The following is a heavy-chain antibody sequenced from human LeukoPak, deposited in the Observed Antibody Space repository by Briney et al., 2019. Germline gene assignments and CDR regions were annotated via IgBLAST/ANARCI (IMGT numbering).Heavy chain of an antibody. Sequence: GGSLRLSCAASGFTFDDYGMSWVRQAPGKGLEWVSGINWSGGRTGYADSVKGRLTISRDNAKNSLFLQMNSLRAEDTALYYCARDGGLYGMDVWGQGTTVTVSS. D-gene: IGHD3-16*01. J-gene: IGHJ6*02. CDR3: ARDGGLYGMDV. CDR1: GFTFDDYG. CDR2: INWSGGRT. V-gene: IGHV3-20*04.